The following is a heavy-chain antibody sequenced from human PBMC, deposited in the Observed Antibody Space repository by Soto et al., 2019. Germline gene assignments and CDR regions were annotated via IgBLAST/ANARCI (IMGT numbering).Heavy chain of an antibody. V-gene: IGHV4-30-2*01. CDR1: CGPRPRPAHS. Sequence: LSLTCAASCGPRPRPAHSWSWIRQPPGKGLEWIGYIYHSGSTYYNPSLKSRVTISVDRSKNQFSLRLSSVTAADTAVYYCARGDWNYVFPDYWGQGTLVTVSS. CDR2: IYHSGST. CDR3: ARGDWNYVFPDY. J-gene: IGHJ4*02. D-gene: IGHD1-7*01.